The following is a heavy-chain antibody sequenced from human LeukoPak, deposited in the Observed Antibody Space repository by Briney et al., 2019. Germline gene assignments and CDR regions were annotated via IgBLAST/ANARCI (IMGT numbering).Heavy chain of an antibody. J-gene: IGHJ4*02. CDR2: ISGSGGST. CDR3: AKNELLVVTAAGFDY. D-gene: IGHD2-2*01. V-gene: IGHV3-23*01. CDR1: GFTFSSYA. Sequence: GGSLRLSCAASGFTFSSYAMSWVRQAPGKGLEWVSAISGSGGSTYYADSVKGRFTISRGNSKNTLYLQMNSLRAEDTAVYYCAKNELLVVTAAGFDYWGQGTLVTVSS.